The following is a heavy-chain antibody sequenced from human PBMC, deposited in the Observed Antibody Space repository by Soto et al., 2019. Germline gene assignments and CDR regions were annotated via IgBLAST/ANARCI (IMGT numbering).Heavy chain of an antibody. D-gene: IGHD6-13*01. CDR2: IIPIFTTT. CDR1: GGTFSNHA. Sequence: QVHLVQSGAEVKKPGSSVKVSCKAPGGTFSNHAINWVRQAPGQGLEWMGRIIPIFTTTNYAQKFKGRVSMTADESTTTAYMELSSLKHDDTAVYYCAREVAADGTFREDVFDIWGQGTLVTVSS. CDR3: AREVAADGTFREDVFDI. J-gene: IGHJ3*02. V-gene: IGHV1-69*12.